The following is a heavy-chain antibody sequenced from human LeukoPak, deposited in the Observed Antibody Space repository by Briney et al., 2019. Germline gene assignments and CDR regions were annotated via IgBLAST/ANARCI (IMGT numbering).Heavy chain of an antibody. CDR2: IYSGGTT. V-gene: IGHV3-66*01. J-gene: IGHJ4*02. CDR3: ARGRRITIFGVIIDRYFDY. CDR1: GFTFSYAW. D-gene: IGHD3-3*01. Sequence: GGSLRLSCAASGFTFSYAWMTWVRQAPGKGLEWVSVIYSGGTTYYADSVKGRFTISRDNSKNTLYLQMNSLRAEDTAVYYCARGRRITIFGVIIDRYFDYWGQGTLVTVSS.